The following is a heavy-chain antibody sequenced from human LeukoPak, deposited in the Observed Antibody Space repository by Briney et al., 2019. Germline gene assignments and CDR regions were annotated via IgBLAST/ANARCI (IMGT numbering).Heavy chain of an antibody. V-gene: IGHV3-23*01. CDR3: AKDQYPKLLWFGEFYN. Sequence: ETLSLTCAVSGGSISSSNWWSWVRQAPGKGLEWVSAISGSGGSTYYADSVKGRFTISRDNSKNTLYLQMNSLRAEDTAVYYCAKDQYPKLLWFGEFYNWGQGTLVTVSS. J-gene: IGHJ4*02. CDR2: ISGSGGST. CDR1: GGSISSSN. D-gene: IGHD3-10*01.